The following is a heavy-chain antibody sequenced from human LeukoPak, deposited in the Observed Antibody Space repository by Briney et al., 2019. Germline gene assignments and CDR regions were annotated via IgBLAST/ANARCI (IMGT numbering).Heavy chain of an antibody. CDR2: INPNSGGT. CDR1: GYTFTGYY. D-gene: IGHD3-22*01. V-gene: IGHV1-2*02. CDR3: ARWGYYDSSGYYGRAFDI. J-gene: IGHJ3*02. Sequence: ASVKVSCKASGYTFTGYYMHWVRQAPGQGLEWMGWINPNSGGTNYAQKFQGRVTMTRDTSISTAYMELSRLRSDDTAMYYCARWGYYDSSGYYGRAFDIWGQGTMVTVSX.